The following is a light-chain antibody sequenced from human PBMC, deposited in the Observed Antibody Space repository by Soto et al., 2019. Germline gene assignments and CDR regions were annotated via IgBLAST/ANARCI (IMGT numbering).Light chain of an antibody. V-gene: IGKV3-11*01. CDR2: DAS. CDR1: QSVSSY. Sequence: EIVLTQSPATLSLSPGERATLSCRASQSVSSYLAWYQQKPGQAPRLLIYDASNRATGIPARFSGSGSGTDFTLTIISLEPADFAVYYCQQRSNWPITFGQGTRLEIK. J-gene: IGKJ5*01. CDR3: QQRSNWPIT.